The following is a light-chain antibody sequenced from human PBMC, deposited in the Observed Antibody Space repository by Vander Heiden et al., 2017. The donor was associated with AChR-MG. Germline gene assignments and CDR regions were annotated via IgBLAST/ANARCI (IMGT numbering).Light chain of an antibody. J-gene: IGKJ4*01. V-gene: IGKV3-11*01. CDR3: QQSCSWPLAT. CDR2: HAS. CDR1: QSVTTY. Sequence: EIVFTQSPVTLSLSPGERATLSCRASQSVTTYLAWYQQTPCQAPRLLISHASKRATGIPARFSGSGSGTEFSLTISSLEPEDFAVYYCQQSCSWPLATFDGGTKVEV.